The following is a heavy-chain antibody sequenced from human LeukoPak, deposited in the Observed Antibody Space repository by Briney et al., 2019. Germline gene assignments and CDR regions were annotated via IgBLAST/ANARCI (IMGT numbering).Heavy chain of an antibody. J-gene: IGHJ5*02. CDR3: ARRGTSSEWFDP. Sequence: GESLKISCKGSGYSFANYWIAWVRQMPGKGLEWMGVIYPGDSDTRYSPSFQGQVTITADKTISAAYLQWSSLKAAVTAIYYCARRGTSSEWFDPWGQGTLVTVSS. V-gene: IGHV5-51*01. CDR1: GYSFANYW. D-gene: IGHD6-6*01. CDR2: IYPGDSDT.